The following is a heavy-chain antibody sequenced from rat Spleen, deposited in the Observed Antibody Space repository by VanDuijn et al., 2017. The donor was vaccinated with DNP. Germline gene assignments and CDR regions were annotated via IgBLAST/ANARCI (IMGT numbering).Heavy chain of an antibody. J-gene: IGHJ4*01. V-gene: IGHV2-19*01. CDR1: GFSVSDYS. CDR2: IPSGGVT. D-gene: IGHD1-11*01. Sequence: QVQLKESGPGMVQPSQTLSLTCTVSGFSVSDYSVHWVRQPPGKVLEWIAAIPSGGVTFYNSALKSRLSISRDTSKSQVFLKMSSLQTEDTAIYYCSRYGEYSALDAWGQGTSVTVSS. CDR3: SRYGEYSALDA.